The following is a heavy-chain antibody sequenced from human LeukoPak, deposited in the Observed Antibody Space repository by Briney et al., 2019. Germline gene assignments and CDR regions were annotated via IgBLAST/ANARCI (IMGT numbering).Heavy chain of an antibody. CDR3: ARDPEWGALDY. CDR2: IKEDGSTK. D-gene: IGHD3-16*01. CDR1: GFTFSNSW. Sequence: GGSLRLSCAASGFTFSNSWMTWARQPPGTGLEWVAEIKEDGSTKLSVDSVKGRFTLSRDNAKNSLYLQMGSLRVEDTAVYYCARDPEWGALDYWGLGTLVTVSS. J-gene: IGHJ4*02. V-gene: IGHV3-7*01.